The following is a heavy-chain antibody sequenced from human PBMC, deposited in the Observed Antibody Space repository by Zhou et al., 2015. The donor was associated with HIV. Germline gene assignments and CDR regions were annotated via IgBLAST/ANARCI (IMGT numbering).Heavy chain of an antibody. V-gene: IGHV1-69*01. CDR3: ARDTFILTGSHYYYGMDV. CDR1: GGTFSSYA. J-gene: IGHJ6*02. D-gene: IGHD3-9*01. Sequence: QVQLVQSGAEVKKPGSSVKVSCKASGGTFSSYAISWVRQAPGQGLEWMGGIIPIFGTANYAQKFQGRVTITADESTSTAYMELSSLRSEDTAVYYCARDTFILTGSHYYYGMDVWGQGTTVTVSS. CDR2: IIPIFGTA.